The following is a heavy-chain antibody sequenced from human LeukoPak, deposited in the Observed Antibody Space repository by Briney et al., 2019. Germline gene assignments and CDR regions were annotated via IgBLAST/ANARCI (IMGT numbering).Heavy chain of an antibody. CDR1: GGSISSSSYY. CDR2: IYYSGST. D-gene: IGHD2-15*01. J-gene: IGHJ5*02. CDR3: ARDGGERSFDP. V-gene: IGHV4-39*07. Sequence: SETLPLPCTVSGGSISSSSYYWGWIRQPPGKGLEWIGSIYYSGSTYYNPSLKSRVTISVDTSKNQFSLKLSSVTAADTAVYYCARDGGERSFDPWGQGTLVTVSS.